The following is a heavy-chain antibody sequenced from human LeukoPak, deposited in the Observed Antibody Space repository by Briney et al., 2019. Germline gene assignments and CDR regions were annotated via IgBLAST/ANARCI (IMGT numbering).Heavy chain of an antibody. CDR1: RFTFSTYS. CDR2: ITSSGSDI. D-gene: IGHD2-21*02. CDR3: ARDRDFKLDY. J-gene: IGHJ4*02. V-gene: IGHV3-21*01. Sequence: PGGSLRLSCVASRFTFSTYSMNWVRQAPGKGLEWVSSITSSGSDIYYADSLMGRFTISRDNAKNSLYLQMSSLRAEDTAVYYCARDRDFKLDYWGQGTLVTASS.